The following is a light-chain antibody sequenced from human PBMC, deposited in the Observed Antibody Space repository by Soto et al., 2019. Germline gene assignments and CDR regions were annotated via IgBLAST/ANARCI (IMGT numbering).Light chain of an antibody. CDR1: QGISSY. J-gene: IGKJ5*01. Sequence: IQLTQSPSSLSASVGDRITVTCRASQGISSYLAWYQQKPGKAPKLLIYAASTLQSGVPSRFSGSGSGTDFTLTISSLLPEDFATYYCQQLNDYPITFGQGTRLEIK. CDR3: QQLNDYPIT. CDR2: AAS. V-gene: IGKV1-9*01.